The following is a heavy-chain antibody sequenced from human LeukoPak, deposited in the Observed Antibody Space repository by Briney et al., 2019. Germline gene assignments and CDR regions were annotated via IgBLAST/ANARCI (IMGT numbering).Heavy chain of an antibody. D-gene: IGHD1-26*01. CDR1: GFVFTIYT. CDR3: VKDFGRIRGTPDS. Sequence: PGGSLRLSCSASGFVFTIYTMYWVRQAPGKGPEYVSTISGSGNGFSIYYADSVKGRFTISRDDSKSILYLQMNGLRSEDTAVYYCVKDFGRIRGTPDSWGQGTLATVSP. V-gene: IGHV3-64D*06. CDR2: ISGSGNGFSI. J-gene: IGHJ4*02.